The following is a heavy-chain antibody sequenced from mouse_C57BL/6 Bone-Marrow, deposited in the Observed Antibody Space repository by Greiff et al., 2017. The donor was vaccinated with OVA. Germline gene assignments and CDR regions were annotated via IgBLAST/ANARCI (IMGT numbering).Heavy chain of an antibody. CDR1: GFTFSSYT. D-gene: IGHD1-1*01. V-gene: IGHV5-9*01. Sequence: EVQLVESGGGLVKPGGSLKLSCAASGFTFSSYTMSWVRQTPEKRLEWVATISGGGGNTYYPDSVKGRFTISRDNDKNTLYLQMSSLRSEATALYYFARLVYYYVLYYWGQGTTLTVSS. CDR2: ISGGGGNT. J-gene: IGHJ2*01. CDR3: ARLVYYYVLYY.